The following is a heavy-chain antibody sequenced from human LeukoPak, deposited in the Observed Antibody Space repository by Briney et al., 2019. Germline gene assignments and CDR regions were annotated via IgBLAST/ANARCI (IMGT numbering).Heavy chain of an antibody. Sequence: PGGSLRLSCAASGFTFSGYGMSWVRQAPGKGLEWVSTISGSGGSTYYADSVKGRFTISRDNSKNTLYLQMNSLRAEDTAVYYCARVYYDSSGADAFDIWGQGTMVTVSS. CDR3: ARVYYDSSGADAFDI. D-gene: IGHD3-22*01. CDR1: GFTFSGYG. J-gene: IGHJ3*02. CDR2: ISGSGGST. V-gene: IGHV3-23*01.